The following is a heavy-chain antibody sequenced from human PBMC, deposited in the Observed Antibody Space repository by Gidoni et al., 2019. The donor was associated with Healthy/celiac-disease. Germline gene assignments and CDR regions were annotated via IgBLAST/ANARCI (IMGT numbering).Heavy chain of an antibody. CDR3: ARKRDFWSGPQDY. D-gene: IGHD3-3*01. J-gene: IGHJ4*02. Sequence: EVQLVESGGGLVQPGGSLRLSCAASGFTFSSYAMSWVRQAPGKGLGWVSAISGSGGSTYYADSVKGRFTISRDNSKNTLYLQMNSLRAEDTAVYYCARKRDFWSGPQDYWGQGTLVTVSS. V-gene: IGHV3-23*04. CDR2: ISGSGGST. CDR1: GFTFSSYA.